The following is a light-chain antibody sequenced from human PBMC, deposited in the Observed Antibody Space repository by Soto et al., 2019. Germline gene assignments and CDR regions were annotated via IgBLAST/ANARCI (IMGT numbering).Light chain of an antibody. Sequence: EIEMTQSPATLSLAPGERVTLSCRASESVSTNLDWYQQKAGQAPRLLIYGASTRAPGIPARFSGSGSGTDFTLTISRLEPEDFAVYFCHHYASTFGQGTKVDI. J-gene: IGKJ1*01. CDR1: ESVSTN. V-gene: IGKV3-15*01. CDR3: HHYAST. CDR2: GAS.